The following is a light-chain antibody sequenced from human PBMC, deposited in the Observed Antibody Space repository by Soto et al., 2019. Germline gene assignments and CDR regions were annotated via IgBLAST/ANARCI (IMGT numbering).Light chain of an antibody. V-gene: IGKV3-11*01. CDR1: QSVSTY. J-gene: IGKJ5*01. CDR3: QQYAGGSRIT. CDR2: DAF. Sequence: EIVLTQSRATLSLSPGERATLSCRASQSVSTYLAWYQQKPGQAPRLLIYDAFNRATGVPARFRGSGSGTDFTLTISRLEPEDFAVYYCQQYAGGSRITFGQGTRLEIK.